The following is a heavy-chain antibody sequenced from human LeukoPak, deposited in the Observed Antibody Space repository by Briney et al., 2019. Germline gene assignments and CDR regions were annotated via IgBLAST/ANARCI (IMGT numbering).Heavy chain of an antibody. J-gene: IGHJ4*02. Sequence: SETLSLTCAVYGGSFSGYYWSWIRQPPGKGLGWIGEINHSGSTNYNPSLKSRVTISVDTSKNQFSLKLSSVTAADTAVYYCARGPSRAAGTDYWGQGTLVTVSS. V-gene: IGHV4-34*01. CDR1: GGSFSGYY. CDR2: INHSGST. D-gene: IGHD6-13*01. CDR3: ARGPSRAAGTDY.